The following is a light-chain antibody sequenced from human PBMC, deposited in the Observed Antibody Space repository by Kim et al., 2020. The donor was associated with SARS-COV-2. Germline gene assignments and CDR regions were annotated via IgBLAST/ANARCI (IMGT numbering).Light chain of an antibody. CDR2: DVH. CDR3: SSWASTTSYV. Sequence: QSITISCPRTRPDVGGYNYVPWYQQRTGKAPTLTIYDVHIRPTGVSDRFSGSQSVNTASLTISGLQAEDEADYYCSSWASTTSYVFGTGTKVTVL. CDR1: RPDVGGYNY. J-gene: IGLJ1*01. V-gene: IGLV2-14*03.